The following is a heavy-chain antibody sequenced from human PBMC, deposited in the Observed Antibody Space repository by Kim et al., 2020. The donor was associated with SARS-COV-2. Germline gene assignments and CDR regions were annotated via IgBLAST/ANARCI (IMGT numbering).Heavy chain of an antibody. J-gene: IGHJ6*01. CDR3: ARIPLVRTTVTTGYYYGMD. D-gene: IGHD4-4*01. V-gene: IGHV1-2*02. CDR2: INPNSGGT. CDR1: GYTFTGYY. Sequence: ASVKVSCKASGYTFTGYYMHWVRQAPGQGLEWMGWINPNSGGTNYAQKFPGRATMTRDTSISTAYMELSRLRSDHTAVYYCARIPLVRTTVTTGYYYGMD.